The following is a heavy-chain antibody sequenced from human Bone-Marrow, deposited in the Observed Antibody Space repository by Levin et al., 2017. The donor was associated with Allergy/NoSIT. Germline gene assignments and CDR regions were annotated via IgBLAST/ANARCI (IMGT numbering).Heavy chain of an antibody. V-gene: IGHV4-59*11. CDR2: GFYSGTT. J-gene: IGHJ4*02. CDR1: GDSISRLY. Sequence: SQTLSLTCTVSGDSISRLYWSWIRQPPGRGLEWIGNGFYSGTTNYNPSLKSRVTILVDTSKNQFSLKLRSVTAADTAVYYCARATRSSLIYYFDYWGQGTLVTVSS. CDR3: ARATRSSLIYYFDY. D-gene: IGHD6-13*01.